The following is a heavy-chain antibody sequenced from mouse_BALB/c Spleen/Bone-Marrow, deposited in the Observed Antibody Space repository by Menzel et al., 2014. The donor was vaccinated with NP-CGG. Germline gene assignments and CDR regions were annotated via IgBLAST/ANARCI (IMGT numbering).Heavy chain of an antibody. J-gene: IGHJ4*01. CDR2: IAPGSGST. CDR1: GYTFTSYW. D-gene: IGHD2-2*01. V-gene: IGHV1S41*01. Sequence: DLVKPGASVKLSCKASGYTFTSYWINWIKQRPGQGLEWIGRIAPGSGSTYYNEMFKGKATLTVDTSSSTADIQLSSLSSEDSAVYFCARFPIYYGNDGAMDYWGQGTSVTVSS. CDR3: ARFPIYYGNDGAMDY.